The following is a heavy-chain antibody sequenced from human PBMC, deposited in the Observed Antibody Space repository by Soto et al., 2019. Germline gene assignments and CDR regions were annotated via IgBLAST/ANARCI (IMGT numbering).Heavy chain of an antibody. CDR1: GDTFTSFY. V-gene: IGHV1-46*01. Sequence: QVQLVQSGAEVKKPGASVRVSCKAPGDTFTSFYMHWVRQAPGQGLEWMGVINPSGGSTTYAQNFQGRVTVTRDTSTSTVYMVLNRLRSEDTGVFYCARDRGAVHGGENWGQGTLVTVSS. CDR3: ARDRGAVHGGEN. D-gene: IGHD2-21*01. CDR2: INPSGGST. J-gene: IGHJ4*02.